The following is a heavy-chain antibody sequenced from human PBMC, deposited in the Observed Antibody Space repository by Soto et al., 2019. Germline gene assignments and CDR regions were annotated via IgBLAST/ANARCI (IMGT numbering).Heavy chain of an antibody. CDR2: ISYDGSNK. J-gene: IGHJ4*02. V-gene: IGHV3-30*04. Sequence: PGGSLRLSCVASGFTFSNYAMHWVRQAPGKGLEWVAIISYDGSNKYYADSVKGRFTISRDNSKNTLYLQMNSLRAEDTAVYYCAKDRGRYCSGGSCYLFDYWGQGTLVTVSS. CDR1: GFTFSNYA. D-gene: IGHD2-15*01. CDR3: AKDRGRYCSGGSCYLFDY.